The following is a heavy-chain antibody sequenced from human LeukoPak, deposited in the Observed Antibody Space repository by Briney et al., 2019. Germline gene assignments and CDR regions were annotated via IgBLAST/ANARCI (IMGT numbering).Heavy chain of an antibody. J-gene: IGHJ4*02. Sequence: GGSVKVFCKASGGTFSNYAISWVRQAPGQGLEWMGGIISIFGTASYAQKFQGRVTITADESTSTAYMELSSLRSEDTAVYYCARDLGDSFDYWGQGTLVTVST. V-gene: IGHV1-69*13. CDR1: GGTFSNYA. CDR3: ARDLGDSFDY. CDR2: IISIFGTA.